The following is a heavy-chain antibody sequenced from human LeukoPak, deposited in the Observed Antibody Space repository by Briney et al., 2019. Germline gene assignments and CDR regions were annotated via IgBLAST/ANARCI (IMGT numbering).Heavy chain of an antibody. J-gene: IGHJ4*02. D-gene: IGHD6-13*01. CDR1: GDSVSSNSAA. CDR2: TYYRSKWYN. V-gene: IGHV6-1*01. CDR3: ARGVFGSSWYSYYFDY. Sequence: PSQTLSLACAISGDSVSSNSAAWNWIRQSPSRGLEWLGRTYYRSKWYNDYAVSVKSRITINPDTSKNQFSLQLNSVTPEDTAVYYCARGVFGSSWYSYYFDYWGQGTLVTVSS.